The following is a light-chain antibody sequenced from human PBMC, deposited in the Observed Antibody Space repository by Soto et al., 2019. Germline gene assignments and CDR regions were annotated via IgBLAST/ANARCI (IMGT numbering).Light chain of an antibody. J-gene: IGLJ3*02. CDR3: AAWDDSLPGPV. Sequence: QSVLTQPPSASVTPGQRVTISCSGSSSNIGGQTVNWYQQLPGTAPKLLIYSDNHRPSGIPDRFSGSKSGTAASLAIIGLQSEDEADYYCAAWDDSLPGPVFGGGTKVTVL. CDR2: SDN. V-gene: IGLV1-44*01. CDR1: SSNIGGQT.